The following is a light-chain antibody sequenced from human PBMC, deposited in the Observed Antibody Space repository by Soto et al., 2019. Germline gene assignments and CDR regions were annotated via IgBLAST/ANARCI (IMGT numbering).Light chain of an antibody. J-gene: IGKJ1*01. V-gene: IGKV3-15*01. CDR1: QTINNN. CDR3: QHYNNGPR. CDR2: GAS. Sequence: ETVMTQSPATLSVXXGXGXXXXCRASQTINNNLAWYQQKPGQAPRLLIYGASRRATGVPARFSGSGSGTEFTLTISSLQSEDFAVYYCQHYNNGPRFGQGTKVDI.